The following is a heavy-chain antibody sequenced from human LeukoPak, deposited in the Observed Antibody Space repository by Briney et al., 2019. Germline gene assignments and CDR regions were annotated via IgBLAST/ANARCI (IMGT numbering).Heavy chain of an antibody. V-gene: IGHV3-72*01. CDR3: ARIAVTGGGYFDY. CDR2: TRKKAHSFTT. Sequence: GGSLRLSCAASGFTFSDHYVDWVRQAPGEGLEWVGRTRKKAHSFTTEYAASVKGRFTISRDDSKNSLYLQMNSLKTEDTAVYYCARIAVTGGGYFDYWGQGTLVTVSS. CDR1: GFTFSDHY. J-gene: IGHJ4*02. D-gene: IGHD6-19*01.